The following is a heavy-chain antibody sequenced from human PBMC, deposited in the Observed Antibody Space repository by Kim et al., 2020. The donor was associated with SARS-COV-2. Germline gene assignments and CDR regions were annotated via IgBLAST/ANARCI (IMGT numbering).Heavy chain of an antibody. J-gene: IGHJ5*02. CDR1: GGSISSGGYY. V-gene: IGHV4-31*03. CDR3: ARSEHLNWFDP. Sequence: SETLSLTCTVSGGSISSGGYYWSWIRQHPGKGLEWIGYIYYSGSTYYNPSLKSRVTISVDTSKNQFSLKLSSVTAADTAVYYCARSEHLNWFDPWGQGTLVTVSS. CDR2: IYYSGST. D-gene: IGHD1-1*01.